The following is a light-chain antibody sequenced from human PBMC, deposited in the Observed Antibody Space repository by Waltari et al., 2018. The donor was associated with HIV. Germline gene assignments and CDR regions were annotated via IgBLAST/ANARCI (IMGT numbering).Light chain of an antibody. J-gene: IGKJ4*01. V-gene: IGKV1-39*01. Sequence: DIQMTQSPSSLSASVGHRVTLTCRASQSISTYLNWYQQKPGEAPKLLIYGAFSLQSGVPSGFSGSGSGTDFTLTITSLQPEDFATYYCQQSYRIPLTFGGGTKVEL. CDR1: QSISTY. CDR3: QQSYRIPLT. CDR2: GAF.